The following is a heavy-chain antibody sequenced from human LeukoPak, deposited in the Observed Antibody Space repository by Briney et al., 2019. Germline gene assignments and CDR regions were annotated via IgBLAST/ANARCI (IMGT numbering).Heavy chain of an antibody. CDR2: IYTSGNT. Sequence: PSETLSLTCTVSGGSISSGGYYWSWIRQPAGKGLEWIGRIYTSGNTNYNPSLKSRATISVDTSKNQFSLELSSVTAADTAVYYCARRVGYCSSSSCSWFDPWGQGSLVTVSS. CDR3: ARRVGYCSSSSCSWFDP. V-gene: IGHV4-61*02. D-gene: IGHD2-2*01. J-gene: IGHJ5*02. CDR1: GGSISSGGYY.